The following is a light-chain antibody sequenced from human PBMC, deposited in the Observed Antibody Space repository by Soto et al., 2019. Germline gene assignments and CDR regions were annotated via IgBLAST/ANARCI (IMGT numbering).Light chain of an antibody. CDR2: QAS. Sequence: DIQMTQSPSTLSASVGDRVTITCRASQSISTWLAWYQQKPGKAPELLIYQASTLESGVPSRFSGSVSGTEFTLTISSLQPDDFATYYCQQYNSFWTFGQGTKVDVK. J-gene: IGKJ1*01. CDR3: QQYNSFWT. CDR1: QSISTW. V-gene: IGKV1-5*03.